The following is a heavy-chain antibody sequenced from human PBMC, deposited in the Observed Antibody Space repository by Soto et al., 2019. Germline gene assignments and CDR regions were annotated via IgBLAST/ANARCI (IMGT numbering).Heavy chain of an antibody. V-gene: IGHV1-3*01. D-gene: IGHD2-2*01. CDR2: INAGNGNT. Sequence: AASVKVSCKASGYTFTSYAMHWVRQAPGQRLEWMGWINAGNGNTKYSQRFQGRVTISRDTSASTAYMELSSLRSEDTAVYYCARNHYCSITSCHYGPYYYGMDVWGQATSVTGSS. CDR1: GYTFTSYA. CDR3: ARNHYCSITSCHYGPYYYGMDV. J-gene: IGHJ6*02.